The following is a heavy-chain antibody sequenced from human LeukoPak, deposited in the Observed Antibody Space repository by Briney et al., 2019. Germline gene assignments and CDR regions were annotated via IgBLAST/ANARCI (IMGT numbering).Heavy chain of an antibody. CDR1: GFTFSSYG. Sequence: GGSLRLSCAASGFTFSSYGMHWVRQTPGKGLEWVAVMSSDGSKKYYADSVKGRFTISRDNSKNTLYLQMNSLRAEDTAVYYCAKKFRGTTVISGDYFDYWGQGTLVTVSS. CDR3: AKKFRGTTVISGDYFDY. CDR2: MSSDGSKK. J-gene: IGHJ4*02. D-gene: IGHD4-17*01. V-gene: IGHV3-30*18.